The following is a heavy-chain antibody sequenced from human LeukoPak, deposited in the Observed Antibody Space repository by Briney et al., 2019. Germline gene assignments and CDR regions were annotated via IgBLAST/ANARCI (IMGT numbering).Heavy chain of an antibody. Sequence: GGSLRLSCAASGFTFSSYWMHWVRQAPGKGLVWVSRIDTDGSFTSYADSVRGRFTISRDNAKNTLYLQMSSLRAEDTAVYYCAKALYGDYGRFDYWGQGTLVTVSS. CDR3: AKALYGDYGRFDY. CDR1: GFTFSSYW. J-gene: IGHJ4*02. CDR2: IDTDGSFT. V-gene: IGHV3-74*01. D-gene: IGHD4-17*01.